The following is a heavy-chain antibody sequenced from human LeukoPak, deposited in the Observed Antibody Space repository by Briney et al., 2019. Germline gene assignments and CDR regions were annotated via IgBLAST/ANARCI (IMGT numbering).Heavy chain of an antibody. CDR3: TTVTVVRTDYYYYYYMDV. V-gene: IGHV3-15*01. J-gene: IGHJ6*03. CDR2: IKSKTDGGTT. CDR1: GFTFSNAW. D-gene: IGHD4-23*01. Sequence: GGSLRLSCAASGFTFSNAWMSWVRQAPGKGLEWVGRIKSKTDGGTTDYAAPVKGRSTISRDDSKNTLYLQMNSLKTEDTAVYYCTTVTVVRTDYYYYYYMDVWGKGTTVTVSS.